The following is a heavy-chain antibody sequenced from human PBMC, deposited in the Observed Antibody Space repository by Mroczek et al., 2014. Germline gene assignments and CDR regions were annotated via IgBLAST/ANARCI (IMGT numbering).Heavy chain of an antibody. CDR1: GGSISSYY. Sequence: QVQLVESGPGLVKPSETLSLTCTVSGGSISSYYWSWIRQPPGKGLEWIGYIYYSGSTNYNPSLKSRVTISVDTSKNQFSLKLSSVTAADTAVYYCARGWGSSITMIIVESNWFDPWGQGTLVTVSS. V-gene: IGHV4-59*01. D-gene: IGHD3-22*01. CDR2: IYYSGST. CDR3: ARGWGSSITMIIVESNWFDP. J-gene: IGHJ5*02.